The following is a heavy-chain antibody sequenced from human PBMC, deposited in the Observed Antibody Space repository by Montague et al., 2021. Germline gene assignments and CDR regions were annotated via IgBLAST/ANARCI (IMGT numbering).Heavy chain of an antibody. J-gene: IGHJ3*02. D-gene: IGHD3-22*01. V-gene: IGHV4-30-2*01. CDR3: ARGIPAHYYDSSGDAFDI. Sequence: TLSLTCVVSGDSISSGGYSWSWIRQPPGKGLEWNGYIYHTGSASHNPSLKSPVIISVYRAKNHFSLKLSSVTAADTAVYYCARGIPAHYYDSSGDAFDIWGKGTMVTVSS. CDR1: GDSISSGGYS. CDR2: IYHTGSA.